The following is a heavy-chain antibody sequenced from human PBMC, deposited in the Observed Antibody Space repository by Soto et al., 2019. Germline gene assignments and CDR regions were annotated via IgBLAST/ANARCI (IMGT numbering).Heavy chain of an antibody. Sequence: QITLKESGPTLVKPTQTLTLSCTFSGFSLSTRGVGVGWIRQPPGKALEWLALIYWDDDKRYSPSLKSRLTIPKDTTKNQVVLTMPNLDPVDTATYYCAYSGVVAGEDWFDPWGQGTLVTVSS. D-gene: IGHD6-19*01. CDR2: IYWDDDK. J-gene: IGHJ5*02. CDR1: GFSLSTRGVG. CDR3: AYSGVVAGEDWFDP. V-gene: IGHV2-5*02.